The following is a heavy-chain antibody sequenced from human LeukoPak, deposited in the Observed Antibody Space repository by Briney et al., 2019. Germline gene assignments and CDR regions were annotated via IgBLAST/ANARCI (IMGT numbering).Heavy chain of an antibody. CDR2: IRYDDSE. CDR1: GFRLTEYG. Sequence: AGGSLRLSCAASGFRLTEYGIHWVRQAPGKGLEWLSFIRYDDSEYYADSVKGRFTISRDNSKNTLFLQMHSLRSEDTAVHYCAKDPVNHCASSVCYGLQSWGQGTLVIVSS. V-gene: IGHV3-30*02. CDR3: AKDPVNHCASSVCYGLQS. J-gene: IGHJ5*02. D-gene: IGHD3-22*01.